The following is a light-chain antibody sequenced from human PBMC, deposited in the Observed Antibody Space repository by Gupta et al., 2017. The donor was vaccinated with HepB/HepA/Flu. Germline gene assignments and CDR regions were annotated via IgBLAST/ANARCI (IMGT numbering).Light chain of an antibody. Sequence: DIQMTQSQSSLSASVEDRVTITCRASQSISSYLNWYLQKPGKAPKLLIYAASNLQSGVPSRFSGSGSGTDFTLTISSLQPEDFSTYYCQQSYSTPWTFGQGTKVEIK. V-gene: IGKV1-39*01. CDR2: AAS. J-gene: IGKJ1*01. CDR1: QSISSY. CDR3: QQSYSTPWT.